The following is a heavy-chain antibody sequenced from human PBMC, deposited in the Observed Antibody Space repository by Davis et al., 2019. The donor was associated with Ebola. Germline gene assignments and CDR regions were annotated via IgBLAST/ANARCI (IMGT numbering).Heavy chain of an antibody. D-gene: IGHD1-1*01. CDR3: ARAQFPTTSDH. Sequence: ASVKVSCKASGYTFTSYGISWVRQAPGQGLEWMGWISAYNGNTNYAKKFQGRVTMTTDTSTSTAYMELRSLRSDDTAVYYCARAQFPTTSDHWGQGTLVTVSS. V-gene: IGHV1-18*01. J-gene: IGHJ4*02. CDR1: GYTFTSYG. CDR2: ISAYNGNT.